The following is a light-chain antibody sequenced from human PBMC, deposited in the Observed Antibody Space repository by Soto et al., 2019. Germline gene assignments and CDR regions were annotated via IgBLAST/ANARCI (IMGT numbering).Light chain of an antibody. J-gene: IGLJ2*01. Sequence: QSALTQPPSASGSPGQSVTISCTGTNSNVGAYNYVSWYQQHPGKAPKLMIYEVTKRPSGVPDRVSGSKSGSTASLTVSGLQAEDEADYYCSSWTGNNFVVFGGGTKLTVL. V-gene: IGLV2-8*01. CDR1: NSNVGAYNY. CDR3: SSWTGNNFVV. CDR2: EVT.